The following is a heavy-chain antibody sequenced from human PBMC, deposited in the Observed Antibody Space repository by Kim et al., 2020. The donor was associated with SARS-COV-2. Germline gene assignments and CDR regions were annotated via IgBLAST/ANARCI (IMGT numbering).Heavy chain of an antibody. J-gene: IGHJ4*02. CDR2: T. D-gene: IGHD2-15*01. CDR3: ARWATPRYFDY. Sequence: TYYADTGKGRFTISRDNSKNTLYLQMNSLRVDDTAVYYCARWATPRYFDYWGQGILVTVS. V-gene: IGHV3-23*01.